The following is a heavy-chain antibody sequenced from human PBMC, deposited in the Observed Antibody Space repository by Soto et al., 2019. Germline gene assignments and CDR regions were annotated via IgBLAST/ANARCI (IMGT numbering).Heavy chain of an antibody. CDR1: GFTFSSYG. D-gene: IGHD6-19*01. J-gene: IGHJ4*02. CDR2: IWYDGSNK. CDR3: ARDGRAGSGWYLGY. V-gene: IGHV3-33*01. Sequence: QVQLVESGGGVVQPGRSLRLSCAASGFTFSSYGMHWVRQAPGKGLEWVAVIWYDGSNKYYADSVKGRFTISRDNSKNTLYLQMNSLRAEDTAVYYCARDGRAGSGWYLGYWGQGTLVTVSS.